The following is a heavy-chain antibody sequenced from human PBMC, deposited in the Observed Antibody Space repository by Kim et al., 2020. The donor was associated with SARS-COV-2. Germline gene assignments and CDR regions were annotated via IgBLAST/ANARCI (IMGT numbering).Heavy chain of an antibody. J-gene: IGHJ6*02. V-gene: IGHV6-1*01. D-gene: IGHD2-2*01. Sequence: SQILSLTCAISGDSVSSNSAAWNWIRQSPSRGLEWLGRTYYRSKWYNDYAVSVKSRITINPDTSKNQFSLQLNSVTPEDTAVYYCARGDIVVVPAAPLLVLDYGMDVWGQGTTVTVSS. CDR2: TYYRSKWYN. CDR3: ARGDIVVVPAAPLLVLDYGMDV. CDR1: GDSVSSNSAA.